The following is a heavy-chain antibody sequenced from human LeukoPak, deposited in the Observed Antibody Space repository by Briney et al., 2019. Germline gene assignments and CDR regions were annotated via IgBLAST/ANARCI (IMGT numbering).Heavy chain of an antibody. J-gene: IGHJ4*02. Sequence: SVKVSCKASGGTFTSYAISWVRQAPGQGLEWMGRIIPILGIANYAQKFQGRVTITADRSTSTAYMELSSLRSEDTAVYYCARDTAVEIYAQLDYWGQGTLVTVSS. D-gene: IGHD5-24*01. CDR1: GGTFTSYA. V-gene: IGHV1-69*04. CDR3: ARDTAVEIYAQLDY. CDR2: IIPILGIA.